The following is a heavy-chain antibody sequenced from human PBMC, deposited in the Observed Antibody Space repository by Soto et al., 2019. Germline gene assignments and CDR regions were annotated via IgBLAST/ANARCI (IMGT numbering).Heavy chain of an antibody. V-gene: IGHV1-69*06. J-gene: IGHJ5*02. D-gene: IGHD2-8*02. CDR3: TRDPPRGAVTLNWFGP. CDR1: GGTLTTQG. CDR2: IVPVFGSP. Sequence: QVQLVQSGNEVKKPGSSVKISCKASGGTLTTQGIIWVRQATGQGLEWMGGIVPVFGSPKYAQKFQGRLTITADRPTNSVYMDLSSLTSEYTATYYCTRDPPRGAVTLNWFGPWGQGTLVTVSS.